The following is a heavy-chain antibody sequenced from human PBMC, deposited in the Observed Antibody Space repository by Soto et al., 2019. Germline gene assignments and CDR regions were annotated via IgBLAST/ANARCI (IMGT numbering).Heavy chain of an antibody. CDR2: IIPSLGIA. J-gene: IGHJ5*02. D-gene: IGHD3-10*01. CDR3: ARDLRFGELFGGNWFDP. CDR1: GGTFSSYT. V-gene: IGHV1-69*08. Sequence: QVQLVQSGAEVKKPGSSVKVSCKASGGTFSSYTISWVRQAPGQGLEWMGRIIPSLGIANYAQKFQGRVTITADNSPRTAYMELSSLRSEDTAVYYCARDLRFGELFGGNWFDPWGQGTLVTVSS.